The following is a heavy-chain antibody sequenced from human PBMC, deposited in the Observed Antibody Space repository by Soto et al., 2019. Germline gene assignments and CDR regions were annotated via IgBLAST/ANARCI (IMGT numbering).Heavy chain of an antibody. CDR2: ISGSGSVT. CDR1: GFTFSDYY. J-gene: IGHJ6*02. D-gene: IGHD2-2*01. CDR3: AREDTGDCTGTSCSNYDYYGVDV. V-gene: IGHV3-11*01. Sequence: GGSLRLSCAASGFTFSDYYMSWIRQAPGKGLEWISYISGSGSVTYYADSVKGRFTVSRDNAKNSLYLQVNSLRAEDTAVYYCAREDTGDCTGTSCSNYDYYGVDVWGQGTSVTV.